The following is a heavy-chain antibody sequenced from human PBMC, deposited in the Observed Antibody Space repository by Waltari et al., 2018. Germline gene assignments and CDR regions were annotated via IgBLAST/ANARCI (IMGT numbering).Heavy chain of an antibody. Sequence: EVQLVQSGAEVKKPGESLKISCKASGYSFTTSWIGWVRQRPGKGLEWVGVIYPGDSETRYSPSFEGQVTISADKSTNTAYLQWSRLEASDSAIFYCARHFIWGFDYWGQGSLVTVSS. D-gene: IGHD3-16*01. CDR1: GYSFTTSW. J-gene: IGHJ4*02. CDR3: ARHFIWGFDY. V-gene: IGHV5-51*01. CDR2: IYPGDSET.